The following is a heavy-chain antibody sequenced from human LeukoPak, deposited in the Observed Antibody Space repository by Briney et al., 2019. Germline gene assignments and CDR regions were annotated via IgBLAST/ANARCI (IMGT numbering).Heavy chain of an antibody. CDR2: IYYSGST. J-gene: IGHJ4*02. V-gene: IGHV4-61*05. CDR3: ARHFSCSSTSCYAPPSY. CDR1: GGSISSSSYY. D-gene: IGHD2-2*01. Sequence: PSETLSLTCTVSGGSISSSSYYWGWIRQPPGKGLEWIGYIYYSGSTNYNPSLKSRVTISVDTSKNQFSLKLSSVTAADTAVYYCARHFSCSSTSCYAPPSYWGQGTLVTVSS.